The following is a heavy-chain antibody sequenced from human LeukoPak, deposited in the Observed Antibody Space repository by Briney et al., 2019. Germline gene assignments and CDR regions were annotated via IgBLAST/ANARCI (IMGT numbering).Heavy chain of an antibody. J-gene: IGHJ5*02. CDR3: AKANDYYDSSGYYPT. V-gene: IGHV3-11*01. CDR1: GFTFSDYY. CDR2: ISSSGSTI. Sequence: GGSLRLSCAASGFTFSDYYMSWIRQAPGKGLEWVSYISSSGSTIYYADSVKGRFTISRDNAKNSLYLQMNSLRAEDTALYYCAKANDYYDSSGYYPTWGQGTLVTVSS. D-gene: IGHD3-22*01.